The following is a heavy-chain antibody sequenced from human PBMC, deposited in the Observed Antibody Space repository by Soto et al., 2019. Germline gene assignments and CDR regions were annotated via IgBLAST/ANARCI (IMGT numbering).Heavy chain of an antibody. CDR1: GFTFSSYS. CDR3: ASMAVQLERRGDFDY. J-gene: IGHJ4*02. D-gene: IGHD1-1*01. Sequence: EVQLVESGGGLVKPGGSLRLSCAASGFTFSSYSMNWVRQAPGKGLEWVSSISSSSSYIYYADSVKGRFTISRDNAKNSLYRQMNSLRAEDTAVYYCASMAVQLERRGDFDYWGQGTLVTVSS. CDR2: ISSSSSYI. V-gene: IGHV3-21*01.